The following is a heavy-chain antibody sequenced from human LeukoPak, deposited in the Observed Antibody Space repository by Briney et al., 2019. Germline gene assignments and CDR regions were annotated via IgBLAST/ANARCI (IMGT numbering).Heavy chain of an antibody. CDR2: IKQDGSEK. CDR3: ARDRYSSSFYYYMDV. V-gene: IGHV3-7*01. Sequence: GGSLRLSCAASGFTFSSYRMSWVRQAPGEGLEWVANIKQDGSEKYYVDSVKGRFTLSRDNAKNSLYLQMNSLRAEDTAVYYCARDRYSSSFYYYMDVWGKGTTVTVSS. J-gene: IGHJ6*03. CDR1: GFTFSSYR. D-gene: IGHD6-13*01.